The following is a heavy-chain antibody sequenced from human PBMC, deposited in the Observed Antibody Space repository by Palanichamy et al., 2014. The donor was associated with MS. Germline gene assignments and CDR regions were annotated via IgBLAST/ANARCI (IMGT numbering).Heavy chain of an antibody. CDR3: AKDIGYYYDSSGYYDC. Sequence: EVQLVEVWGRAWYSLAGPSRLSCAASGFTFDDYAMHWVRQAPGKGLEWVSGISWNSGSIGYADSVKGRFTISRDNAKNSLYLQMNSLRAEDTALYYCAKDIGYYYDSSGYYDCWGQGTLVTVSS. CDR2: ISWNSGSI. J-gene: IGHJ4*02. D-gene: IGHD3-22*01. CDR1: GFTFDDYA. V-gene: IGHV3-9*01.